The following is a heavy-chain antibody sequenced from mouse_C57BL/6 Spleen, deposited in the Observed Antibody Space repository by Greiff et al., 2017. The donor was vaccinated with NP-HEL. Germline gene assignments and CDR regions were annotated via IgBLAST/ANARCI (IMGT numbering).Heavy chain of an antibody. J-gene: IGHJ2*01. CDR2: INPNNGGT. Sequence: EVQLQQSGPELVKPGASVKISCKASGYTFTDYYMNWVKQSHGKSLEWIGDINPNNGGTSYNQKFKGKATLTVDKSSSTAHMELRSLTSEDSAVYYCARGRDRRVYGNYRPFDYWGQGTTLTVSS. CDR1: GYTFTDYY. D-gene: IGHD2-1*01. CDR3: ARGRDRRVYGNYRPFDY. V-gene: IGHV1-26*01.